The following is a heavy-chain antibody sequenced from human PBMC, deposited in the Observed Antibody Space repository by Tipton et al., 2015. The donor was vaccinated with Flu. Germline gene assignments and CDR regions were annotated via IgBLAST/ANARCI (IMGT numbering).Heavy chain of an antibody. CDR3: ARLSYYDVDLKNFYFDY. D-gene: IGHD3-10*02. Sequence: TLSLTCTVSSGSIRSTNYFCAWIRQPPGKRLELIGSIYPSGTTYSNPSLKSRVTISVDTSKSQSSLKLRSVTAADTAVYYCARLSYYDVDLKNFYFDYWGQGALVTVSS. J-gene: IGHJ4*02. V-gene: IGHV4-39*01. CDR2: IYPSGTT. CDR1: SGSIRSTNYF.